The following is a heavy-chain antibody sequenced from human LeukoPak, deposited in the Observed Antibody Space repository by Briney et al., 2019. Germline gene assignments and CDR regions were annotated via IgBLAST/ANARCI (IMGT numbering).Heavy chain of an antibody. CDR2: IYYSGST. J-gene: IGHJ4*02. CDR1: GGSISSGDYY. D-gene: IGHD4-17*01. CDR3: ARGTSTVTLPDY. V-gene: IGHV4-30-4*01. Sequence: NTSETLSLTCTVSGGSISSGDYYWSWIRQPPGKGLEWIGYIYYSGSTYYNPSLKSRVTISVDTSKNQFSLKLSSVTAADTAVYYCARGTSTVTLPDYWGQGTLVTVSS.